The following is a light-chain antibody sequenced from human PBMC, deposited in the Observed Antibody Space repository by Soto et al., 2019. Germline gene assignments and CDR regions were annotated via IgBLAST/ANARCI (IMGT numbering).Light chain of an antibody. J-gene: IGLJ3*02. Sequence: QSVVTQEPSFSVSPGGTVTLTCGLSSGPVFTSSYPNWYQQTPGHAPRTLIFNTNTRSAGVPDRFSGSILGDKAALTITGAQADDDYYYYCLLYLGVGICVFGGGNKLTVL. CDR1: SGPVFTSSY. V-gene: IGLV8-61*01. CDR2: NTN. CDR3: LLYLGVGICV.